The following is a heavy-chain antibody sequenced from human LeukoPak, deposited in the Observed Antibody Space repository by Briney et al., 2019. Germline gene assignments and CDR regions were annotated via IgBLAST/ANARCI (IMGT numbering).Heavy chain of an antibody. CDR3: ARDRVTTNYYYYMDV. D-gene: IGHD4-11*01. CDR2: VHYSGTT. V-gene: IGHV4-59*12. CDR1: DGSITNYD. J-gene: IGHJ6*03. Sequence: SETLSLTCTVSDGSITNYDWSWVRQPPGKGLEFIGHVHYSGTTNYNPSLKSRVTMSVDTSKNQFSLKLSSVTAADTAVYYCARDRVTTNYYYYMDVWGKGTTVTVSS.